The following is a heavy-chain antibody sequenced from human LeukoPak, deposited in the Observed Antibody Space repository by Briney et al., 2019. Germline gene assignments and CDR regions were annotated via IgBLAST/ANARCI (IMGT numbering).Heavy chain of an antibody. CDR3: AKPLSSYGGSDY. CDR1: GSTFSSYG. Sequence: PGGSLRLSCAASGSTFSSYGMHWVRQAPGKGLEWVAFIRYDGSNKYYADSVKGRFTISRDNSKNTLYLQMNSLRAEDTAVYYCAKPLSSYGGSDYWGQGTLVTVSS. D-gene: IGHD4-23*01. J-gene: IGHJ4*02. V-gene: IGHV3-30*02. CDR2: IRYDGSNK.